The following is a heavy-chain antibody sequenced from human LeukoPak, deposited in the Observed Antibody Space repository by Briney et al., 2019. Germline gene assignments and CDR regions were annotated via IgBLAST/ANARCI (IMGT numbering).Heavy chain of an antibody. D-gene: IGHD3-10*01. CDR2: IYSGGST. CDR1: GFTVSINY. J-gene: IGHJ4*02. Sequence: PGGSLRLSCAAAGFTVSINYMSWVRQAPGKGLEWVSVIYSGGSTYYADSVKGRFTISRDNSKNTLYLQMNSLRAEDTAVYYCARELWFWKPGYFDCWGQGTLVTVSS. CDR3: ARELWFWKPGYFDC. V-gene: IGHV3-53*01.